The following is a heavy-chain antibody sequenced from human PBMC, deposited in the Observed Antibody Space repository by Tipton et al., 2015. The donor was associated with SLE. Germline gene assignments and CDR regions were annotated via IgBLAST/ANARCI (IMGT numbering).Heavy chain of an antibody. CDR3: ASLGLRLARARWYFDV. D-gene: IGHD3/OR15-3a*01. CDR2: VYYAGDT. V-gene: IGHV4-59*12. J-gene: IGHJ2*01. CDR1: GVSIRYYY. Sequence: TLSLTCTVSGVSIRYYYWGWIRQPPGKGLEWIGNVYYAGDTYYNTSLKSRVVISVDASKNQFSLKLSSVTAADTAVYFCASLGLRLARARWYFDVWGRGTLVTVSS.